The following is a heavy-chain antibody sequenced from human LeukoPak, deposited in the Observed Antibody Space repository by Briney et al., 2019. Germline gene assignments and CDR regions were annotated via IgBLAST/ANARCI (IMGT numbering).Heavy chain of an antibody. CDR1: GFTFSSYG. Sequence: GGSLRLSCAASGFTFSSYGMHWVRQAPGTGLEWVAFIRYDGSNKYYADSGKGRFTISRDNSKNTLYLQMNSLRAEDTAVYYCAKDRELGRWLQLRTPFDYWGQGTLVTVSS. CDR2: IRYDGSNK. D-gene: IGHD5-24*01. J-gene: IGHJ4*02. V-gene: IGHV3-30*02. CDR3: AKDRELGRWLQLRTPFDY.